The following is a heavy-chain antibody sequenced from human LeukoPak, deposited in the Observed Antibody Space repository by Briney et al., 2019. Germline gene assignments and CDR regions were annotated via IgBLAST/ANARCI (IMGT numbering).Heavy chain of an antibody. CDR1: GFTFSNVW. CDR2: IYHSGGT. Sequence: GSLRLSCAASGFTFSNVWMSRVRQAPGKGLEWIGEIYHSGGTNYNPSLKSRVTISVDKSKNQFSLKLSSVTAADTAVYYCARKVIAVAGKFYWGQGTLVTVSS. J-gene: IGHJ4*02. CDR3: ARKVIAVAGKFY. D-gene: IGHD6-19*01. V-gene: IGHV4-4*02.